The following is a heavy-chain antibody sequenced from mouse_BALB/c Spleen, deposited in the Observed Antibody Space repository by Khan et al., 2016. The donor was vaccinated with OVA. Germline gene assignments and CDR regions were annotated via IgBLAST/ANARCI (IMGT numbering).Heavy chain of an antibody. CDR2: ISSGGDYT. J-gene: IGHJ3*01. Sequence: EVKLVESGGDLVKPGGSLKLSCAASGFIFSSYSMSWVRQTPDKRLEWVATISSGGDYTYYPASVKGRFTISRDDAKNTLYLQMSSLKSEDTAMYYCASHLTGSFAYWGQGNLVTVSA. V-gene: IGHV5-6*01. CDR3: ASHLTGSFAY. CDR1: GFIFSSYS. D-gene: IGHD4-1*01.